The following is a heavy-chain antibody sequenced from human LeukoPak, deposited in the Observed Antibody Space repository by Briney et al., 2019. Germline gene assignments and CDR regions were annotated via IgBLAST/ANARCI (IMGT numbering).Heavy chain of an antibody. CDR1: GYTFIDHY. J-gene: IGHJ4*02. Sequence: GASVKVSCKPSGYTFIDHYLHWVRQAPGQGLESLGWIDPDTGDKNYPQKFQGRVTMTRDTSISTAYMELNRLRSDDTAVYYCARAGHNSNSGGYDFWGLGTLVTVSS. D-gene: IGHD3-22*01. CDR3: ARAGHNSNSGGYDF. V-gene: IGHV1-2*02. CDR2: IDPDTGDK.